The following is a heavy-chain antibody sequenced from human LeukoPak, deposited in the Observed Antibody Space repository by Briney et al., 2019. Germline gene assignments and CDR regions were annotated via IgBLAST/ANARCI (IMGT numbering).Heavy chain of an antibody. J-gene: IGHJ4*02. CDR1: GFTFSSYS. Sequence: GGSLRLSCAASGFTFSSYSMNWVRQAPGEGLEWVSYISSLSGTIYYADSVKGRFTISRDNAKNSLYLQMNSLRAEDTAVYYCARTVEMATITPDYWGQGTLVTVSS. D-gene: IGHD5-24*01. V-gene: IGHV3-48*01. CDR3: ARTVEMATITPDY. CDR2: ISSLSGTI.